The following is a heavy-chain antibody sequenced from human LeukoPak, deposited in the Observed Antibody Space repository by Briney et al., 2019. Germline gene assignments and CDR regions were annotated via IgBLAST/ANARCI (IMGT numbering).Heavy chain of an antibody. CDR1: GYTFTSYY. CDR3: ARDLSSSAELGLVTDDY. Sequence: ASVKVSCKASGYTFTSYYMHWVRQAPGQGLEWMGIINPSGGSTSYAQKFQGRVTMTRDTSTSTVYMELSSLRSEDTAVYYCARDLSSSAELGLVTDDYWGQGTLVTVSS. D-gene: IGHD6-19*01. J-gene: IGHJ4*02. V-gene: IGHV1-46*01. CDR2: INPSGGST.